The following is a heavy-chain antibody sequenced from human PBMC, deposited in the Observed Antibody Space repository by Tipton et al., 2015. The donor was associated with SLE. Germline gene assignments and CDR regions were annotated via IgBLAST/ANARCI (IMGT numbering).Heavy chain of an antibody. J-gene: IGHJ3*02. Sequence: TLSLTCSVSGGSISSGSYYWSWIRQPAGKGLEWIGHIYATGITNYNPSLKSRVTISVDTSKNQFSLKLSSVTAADTAVYYCARGVAHFYASGSFDIWGQGTLVTVSS. CDR3: ARGVAHFYASGSFDI. CDR2: IYATGIT. V-gene: IGHV4-61*09. CDR1: GGSISSGSYY. D-gene: IGHD2/OR15-2a*01.